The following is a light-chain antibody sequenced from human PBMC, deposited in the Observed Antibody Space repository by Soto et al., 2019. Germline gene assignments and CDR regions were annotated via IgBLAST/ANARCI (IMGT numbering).Light chain of an antibody. Sequence: DVVMTQSPFSLPVTLGQPASISCTSSQSLLHGDGNTYMNWFQQRPGQSPRRLIYKVYNRDSGVPDRFSGSESGTNFILKISRVEAEDVGVYYCMQGTHWPYTFGQGTKLEIK. CDR1: QSLLHGDGNTY. J-gene: IGKJ2*01. V-gene: IGKV2-30*02. CDR2: KVY. CDR3: MQGTHWPYT.